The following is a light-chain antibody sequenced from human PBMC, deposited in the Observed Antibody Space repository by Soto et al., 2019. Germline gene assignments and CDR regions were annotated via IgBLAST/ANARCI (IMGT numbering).Light chain of an antibody. CDR2: DVT. CDR1: TTDVGSSDY. Sequence: RSVSGSPGQSVTLSCTGATTDVGSSDYVSWYQQHPGKAPRLLIYDVTKRPAGVPTRFSGSKSDKTASLTISGLQTEDEAVYFCRSFAGPSSMFDGGTKLTVL. J-gene: IGLJ3*02. CDR3: RSFAGPSSM. V-gene: IGLV2-11*01.